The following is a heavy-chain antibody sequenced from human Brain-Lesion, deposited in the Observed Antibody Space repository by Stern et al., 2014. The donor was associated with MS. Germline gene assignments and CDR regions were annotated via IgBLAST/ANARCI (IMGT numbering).Heavy chain of an antibody. CDR2: VSYDGSNK. CDR1: GFTFGSCA. D-gene: IGHD2/OR15-2a*01. CDR3: AKDRQYLTYFFDH. J-gene: IGHJ5*02. V-gene: IGHV3-30*18. Sequence: VQLVESGGGVVQPGRPLRLSCVASGFTFGSCALHWVRQAPGKGPEWGAGVSYDGSNKYYADSVKGRFTIARDNSQNTLYMQMSSLRPEDTAVYYCAKDRQYLTYFFDHWGQGSLVTVSS.